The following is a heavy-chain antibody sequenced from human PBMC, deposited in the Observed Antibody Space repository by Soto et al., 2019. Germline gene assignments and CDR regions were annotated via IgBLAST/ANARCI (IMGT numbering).Heavy chain of an antibody. J-gene: IGHJ4*02. CDR2: ISYDGSNK. CDR1: GFTFSSYA. CDR3: AIAYEGDYFDY. D-gene: IGHD3-16*01. V-gene: IGHV3-30-3*01. Sequence: QVQLVESGGGVVQPGRSRRLSCAASGFTFSSYAMHWVRQAPGKGLEWVAVISYDGSNKYYADSVKGRFPISRDNSKNTLYLQMNSLRAEDTAVYYCAIAYEGDYFDYWGQGTLVTVSS.